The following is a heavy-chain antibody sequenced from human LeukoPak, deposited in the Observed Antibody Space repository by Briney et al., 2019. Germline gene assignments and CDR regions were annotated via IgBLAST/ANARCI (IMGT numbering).Heavy chain of an antibody. D-gene: IGHD5-18*01. J-gene: IGHJ4*02. CDR2: IKQDASEK. V-gene: IGHV3-7*01. CDR1: GFTFSNYW. Sequence: GGSLRPSCAASGFTFSNYWMSWVRQAPGKGLEWVAIIKQDASEKYYVDSVKGRFTISRDNAKNSLYVQMNSLRAEDTAVYYCARDGYSFGHDFDYWGQGTLVTVSS. CDR3: ARDGYSFGHDFDY.